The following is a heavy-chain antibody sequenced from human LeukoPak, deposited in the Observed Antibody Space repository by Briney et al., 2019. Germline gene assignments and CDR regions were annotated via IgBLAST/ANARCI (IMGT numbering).Heavy chain of an antibody. CDR1: GGSVSSGSYY. CDR2: IYYSGST. D-gene: IGHD3-22*01. CDR3: ARDRHYYDSSGYYPRMDV. V-gene: IGHV4-61*01. Sequence: SETLSLTCTVSGGSVSSGSYYWSWLRQPPGKGLEWIGYIYYSGSTNYNPSLKSRVTISVDTSKNQFSLKLSSVTAADTAVYYCARDRHYYDSSGYYPRMDVWGQGTTVTVSS. J-gene: IGHJ6*02.